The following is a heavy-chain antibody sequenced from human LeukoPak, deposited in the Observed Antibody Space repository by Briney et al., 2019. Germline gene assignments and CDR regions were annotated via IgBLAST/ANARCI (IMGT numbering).Heavy chain of an antibody. Sequence: GGSLRLSCAAYRFTLNTNYMNWARQVPGKGLEWVSVIYAGGNTYYADSVKERFTISRDNSRNTLYLQMNSLRGDDTAVYYCAREVYSSTWFDLWGQGTLVSVSS. D-gene: IGHD6-13*01. CDR2: IYAGGNT. CDR1: RFTLNTNY. V-gene: IGHV3-66*01. J-gene: IGHJ4*02. CDR3: AREVYSSTWFDL.